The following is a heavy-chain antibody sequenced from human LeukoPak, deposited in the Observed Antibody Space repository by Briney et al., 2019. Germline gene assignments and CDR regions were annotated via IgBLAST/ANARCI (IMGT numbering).Heavy chain of an antibody. CDR2: IYSDSTII. J-gene: IGHJ4*02. Sequence: SGGSLRLSCAASGFSFSRYWMSWVRQAPGKGLEWVSYIYSDSTIIHYADSVKGRFTISRDNAKKSLFLQMNSLRAEDTAVYYCASLHQGATPNWGPGTLVTVSS. CDR3: ASLHQGATPN. D-gene: IGHD5-24*01. V-gene: IGHV3-48*04. CDR1: GFSFSRYW.